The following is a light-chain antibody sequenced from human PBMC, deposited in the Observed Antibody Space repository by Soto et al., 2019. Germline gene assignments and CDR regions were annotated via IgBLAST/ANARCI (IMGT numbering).Light chain of an antibody. Sequence: EIVLTQSPATLSLSPGERATLSCRASQSVGNNLAWYQQKPGQAPGLLIYEASTRATGIPARFSGSGSGTDFTLPIRSLEPEDFAVYYCQQHAHWPLIFGGGTKVEIK. CDR3: QQHAHWPLI. CDR2: EAS. V-gene: IGKV3-11*01. CDR1: QSVGNN. J-gene: IGKJ4*01.